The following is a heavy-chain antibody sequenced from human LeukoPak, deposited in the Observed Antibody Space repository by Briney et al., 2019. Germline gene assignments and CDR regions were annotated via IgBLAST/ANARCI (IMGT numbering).Heavy chain of an antibody. D-gene: IGHD2-21*02. CDR2: ISGSGGTT. J-gene: IGHJ3*01. V-gene: IGHV3-23*01. CDR1: GFTFSSYA. CDR3: ARGCKVTVFDVGAFDF. Sequence: GGSLRLSCAVSGFTFSSYAMTWVRQAPGKGLEWVSTISGSGGTTYYPDSVKGRFTISRNNSKNTLYLQMNSLRAEDTAVYYCARGCKVTVFDVGAFDFWGQGTMVTVSS.